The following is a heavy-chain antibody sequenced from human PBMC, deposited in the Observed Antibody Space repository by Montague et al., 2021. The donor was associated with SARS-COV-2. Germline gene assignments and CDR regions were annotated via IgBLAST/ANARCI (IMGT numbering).Heavy chain of an antibody. CDR3: AGSPMIRGVFTSCFDP. CDR1: GGSLSGYY. CDR2: INHSENT. D-gene: IGHD3-10*01. Sequence: SETLSLTCAVHGGSLSGYYWSWIRQPPETGLEWIGEINHSENTKYNPSLKSRVTISVDTSKNQFSLKLSSVTASATAIYYCAGSPMIRGVFTSCFDPWGQGTLVTVSS. V-gene: IGHV4-34*01. J-gene: IGHJ5*02.